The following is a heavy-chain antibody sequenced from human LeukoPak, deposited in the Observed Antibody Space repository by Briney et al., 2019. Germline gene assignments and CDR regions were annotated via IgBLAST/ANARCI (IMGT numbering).Heavy chain of an antibody. CDR1: GFTFSKNA. D-gene: IGHD3-10*01. V-gene: IGHV3-23*01. Sequence: GGSLRLSCVASGFTFSKNALSWVRQTPGKGLECVSAISGDGRSPYYADSVKGRFTISRDDSKNTLYLQMNSLRAEDTAVYYCARDQWFGDLHRTVNWFDPWGQGTLVTVSS. CDR2: ISGDGRSP. J-gene: IGHJ5*02. CDR3: ARDQWFGDLHRTVNWFDP.